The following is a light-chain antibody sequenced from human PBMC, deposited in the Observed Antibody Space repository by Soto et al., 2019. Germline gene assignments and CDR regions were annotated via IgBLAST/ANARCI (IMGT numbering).Light chain of an antibody. V-gene: IGKV1-27*01. CDR1: QDISGH. CDR3: QNYNGTPRT. Sequence: DIQVTQSPSSLSASVGDRVTITCRASQDISGHLAWYQQKPGKVPKLLIYEASTLQSRVPSRFSASGSGTDFTLTISSLQPEDVANYYCQNYNGTPRTFGQGTKLELK. CDR2: EAS. J-gene: IGKJ1*01.